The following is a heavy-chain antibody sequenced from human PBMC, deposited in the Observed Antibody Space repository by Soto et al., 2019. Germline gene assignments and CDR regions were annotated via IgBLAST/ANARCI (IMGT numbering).Heavy chain of an antibody. CDR1: GVTFSSYA. CDR2: ISYDGSNK. V-gene: IGHV3-30-3*01. CDR3: ARDRLRFADY. D-gene: IGHD3-3*01. J-gene: IGHJ4*02. Sequence: QVQLVESGGGVVQPGRFLRVSCAASGVTFSSYAMHWVRQAPGKGLEWVAVISYDGSNKYYADSVKGRFTISRDNSKNTLYLQMNSLRAEDTAVYYCARDRLRFADYWGQGTLVTVSS.